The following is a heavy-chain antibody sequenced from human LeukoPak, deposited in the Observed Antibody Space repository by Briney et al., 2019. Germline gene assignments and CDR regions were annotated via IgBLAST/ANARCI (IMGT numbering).Heavy chain of an antibody. CDR3: ARGNPSYGAVYH. Sequence: GGSLRLSCAASGFTFSTYDMHWVRHASGKGLEWVSAIGTAGETHYPGSVMGRFTISRENAKNSLYLQMNSLRAGDTAVYFVARGNPSYGAVYHWGQGTLVTVSS. J-gene: IGHJ1*01. CDR1: GFTFSTYD. V-gene: IGHV3-13*01. D-gene: IGHD6-19*01. CDR2: IGTAGET.